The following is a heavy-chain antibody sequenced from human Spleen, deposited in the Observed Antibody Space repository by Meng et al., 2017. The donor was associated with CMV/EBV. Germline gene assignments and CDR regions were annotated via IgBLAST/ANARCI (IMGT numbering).Heavy chain of an antibody. CDR2: ISGSGGST. V-gene: IGHV3-23*01. CDR1: GFTFSSYA. J-gene: IGHJ4*02. CDR3: AREDSYYFDY. Sequence: ETLSLTCAASGFTFSSYAMSWVRQAPGKGLEWVSAISGSGGSTYYADSVKGRFTISRDNSKNTLYLQMNSLRAEDTAVYYCAREDSYYFDYWGQGTLVTVSS. D-gene: IGHD6-6*01.